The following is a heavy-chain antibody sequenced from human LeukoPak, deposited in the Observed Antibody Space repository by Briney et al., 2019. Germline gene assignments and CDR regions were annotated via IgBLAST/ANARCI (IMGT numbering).Heavy chain of an antibody. CDR2: IYTSGST. D-gene: IGHD3-22*01. Sequence: PSETLSLTCTVSGGSISSGSYYWSWIRQPAGKGLEWIGRIYTSGSTNYNPSLKSRVTISVDTSKNQFSLKLSSVTAADPAVYYCARERGRIVVVIDYWGQGTLVTVSS. CDR3: ARERGRIVVVIDY. CDR1: GGSISSGSYY. J-gene: IGHJ4*02. V-gene: IGHV4-61*02.